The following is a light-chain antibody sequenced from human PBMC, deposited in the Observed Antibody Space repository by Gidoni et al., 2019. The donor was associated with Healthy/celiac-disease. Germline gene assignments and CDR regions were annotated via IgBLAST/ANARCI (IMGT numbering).Light chain of an antibody. J-gene: IGKJ5*01. V-gene: IGKV3-20*01. CDR3: QQYGSSPSIT. CDR2: VAS. Sequence: EIVLTQSPGTLSLSPGERATLSCRASQSVSSSYLAWYQQKPGQAPRLLIYVASSRATCIPDRFSGRGSGTDFTLTISRLEPEAFAVYYCQQYGSSPSITFGQGTRLEIK. CDR1: QSVSSSY.